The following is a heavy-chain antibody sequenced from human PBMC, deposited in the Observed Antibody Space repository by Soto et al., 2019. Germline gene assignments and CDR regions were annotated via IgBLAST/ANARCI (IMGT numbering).Heavy chain of an antibody. D-gene: IGHD6-19*01. CDR2: MSTTGTS. J-gene: IGHJ5*02. V-gene: IGHV4-4*07. CDR1: GASISSYF. Sequence: QVQLQESGPGLVEPSETLSLTCTVSGASISSYFWTWIRQPAGKGLDWIGRMSTTGTSNYNPSLTSRFTMSVDRSKNHFSLNLSSVTAADTAVYYCAREAGPDRWFDPWGQGTLVTVSS. CDR3: AREAGPDRWFDP.